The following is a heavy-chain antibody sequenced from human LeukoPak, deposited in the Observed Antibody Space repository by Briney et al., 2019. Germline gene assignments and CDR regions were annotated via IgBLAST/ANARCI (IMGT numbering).Heavy chain of an antibody. CDR1: GGSISSYY. D-gene: IGHD3-22*01. V-gene: IGHV4-4*07. Sequence: SETLSLTCTVSGGSISSYYWSWIRQPAGKGLEWIGRKYISGSTNYNPSLKSRVTMSVDTSKNQFSLKLSSVTAAGTAVYYCATLYYDGSLGDYWGQGTLVTVSS. J-gene: IGHJ4*02. CDR3: ATLYYDGSLGDY. CDR2: KYISGST.